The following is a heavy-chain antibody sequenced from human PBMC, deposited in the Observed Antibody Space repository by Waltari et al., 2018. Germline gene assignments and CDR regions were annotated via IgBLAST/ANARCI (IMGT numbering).Heavy chain of an antibody. J-gene: IGHJ6*02. CDR2: INHAGYT. D-gene: IGHD2-15*01. CDR3: VRLEDCSGPGGNCYSGDSFAMDV. CDR1: GGSLSSYY. V-gene: IGHV4-34*02. Sequence: QVQLQQWGAGVLQPSETLSLTCAVYGGSLSSYYWGWIRQPPGKGLEWIGEINHAGYTNYNPSLRSRVSFLVDTSKGQFSLKVNTVTAADTAVYYCVRLEDCSGPGGNCYSGDSFAMDVWGQGTTVTVSS.